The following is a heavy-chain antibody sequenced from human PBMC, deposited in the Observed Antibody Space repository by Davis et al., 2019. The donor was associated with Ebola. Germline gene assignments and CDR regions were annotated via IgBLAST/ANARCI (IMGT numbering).Heavy chain of an antibody. J-gene: IGHJ4*02. CDR1: GFVFSSYV. CDR3: AKVAVAGQPHFDY. D-gene: IGHD6-19*01. Sequence: GESLKISCAASGFVFSSYVMSWFRQAPGKGLEWVGFIRSKAYGGTTEYAASVKGRFTISRDDSKSIAYLQMNSLRAEDTAVYYCAKVAVAGQPHFDYWGQGTLVTVSS. V-gene: IGHV3-49*03. CDR2: IRSKAYGGTT.